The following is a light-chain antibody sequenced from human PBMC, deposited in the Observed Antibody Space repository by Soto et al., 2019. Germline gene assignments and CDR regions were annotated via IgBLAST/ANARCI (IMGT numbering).Light chain of an antibody. Sequence: QSALTQPASVSGSPGQSITISCSGASSDVGGYNLVSWYHQHPGKAPKLIIYEVTDRPSGVSNRFSGSKSGNTASLTISGLQAEDEAEYYCSSYTNINTRACVFGTGTKVTVL. CDR3: SSYTNINTRACV. CDR1: SSDVGGYNL. CDR2: EVT. V-gene: IGLV2-14*02. J-gene: IGLJ1*01.